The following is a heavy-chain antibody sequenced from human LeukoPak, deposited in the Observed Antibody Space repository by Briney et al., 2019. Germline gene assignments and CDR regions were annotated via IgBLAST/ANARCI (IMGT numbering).Heavy chain of an antibody. J-gene: IGHJ3*02. Sequence: GGSLRLSCAASGFTFSSYAMSWVRQAPGKGLEWVSAISGSGGSTYYADSVKGRFTISRDNSKNTLYLQMNSLRAEDTAVYYCAKDLGIAAAGTEDAFDIWGQGTMDTVSS. CDR1: GFTFSSYA. V-gene: IGHV3-23*01. CDR3: AKDLGIAAAGTEDAFDI. D-gene: IGHD6-13*01. CDR2: ISGSGGST.